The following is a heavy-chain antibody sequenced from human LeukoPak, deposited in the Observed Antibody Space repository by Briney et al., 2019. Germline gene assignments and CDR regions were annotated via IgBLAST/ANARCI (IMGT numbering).Heavy chain of an antibody. CDR3: ARDQDVAAAGTWGSIDY. V-gene: IGHV3-30*03. D-gene: IGHD6-13*01. J-gene: IGHJ4*02. CDR1: GFTFSNYG. Sequence: GRSLRLSCAASGFTFSNYGIHWVRQAPGKGLEWVAVISYDATNKYYRDSVKSRFTISRDNSKNTLYLQMNSLRVEDTAVYYCARDQDVAAAGTWGSIDYWGQGTLVTVSS. CDR2: ISYDATNK.